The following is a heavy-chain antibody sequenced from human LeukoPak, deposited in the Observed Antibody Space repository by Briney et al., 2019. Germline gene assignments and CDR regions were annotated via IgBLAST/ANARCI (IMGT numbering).Heavy chain of an antibody. CDR2: TRDKANSYTT. Sequence: PGGSLRLSCAASGFTFSDYYMDWVRQAPGKGLEWVGRTRDKANSYTTEYAASVRGRFTISRDDSKNSLYLQMNTLITEDTAVYYCSRSYSRHGALYYFDYWGLGTLVTVSS. CDR1: GFTFSDYY. CDR3: SRSYSRHGALYYFDY. V-gene: IGHV3-72*01. J-gene: IGHJ4*02. D-gene: IGHD5-12*01.